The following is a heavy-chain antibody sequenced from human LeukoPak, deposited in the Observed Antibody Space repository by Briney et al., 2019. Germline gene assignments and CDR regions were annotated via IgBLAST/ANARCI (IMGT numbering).Heavy chain of an antibody. J-gene: IGHJ6*03. V-gene: IGHV1-2*02. CDR2: INPDSGGT. Sequence: GASVKVSCKASGYTFTGYHMHWVRQAPGQGLEWMGWINPDSGGTDYAQKFQGRVTMTRDTSISTAYMELSRLRSDDTAMYYCARTFYYGSGRARHMDVWGKGTTVTVSS. CDR3: ARTFYYGSGRARHMDV. CDR1: GYTFTGYH. D-gene: IGHD3-10*01.